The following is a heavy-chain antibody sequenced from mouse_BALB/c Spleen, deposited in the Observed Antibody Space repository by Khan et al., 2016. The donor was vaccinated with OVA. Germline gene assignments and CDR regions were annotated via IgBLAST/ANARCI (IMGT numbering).Heavy chain of an antibody. J-gene: IGHJ3*01. D-gene: IGHD1-1*02. CDR1: GFTFSTYG. CDR2: ISSGGHYT. V-gene: IGHV5-6*01. Sequence: EVELVESGGDLVKTGGSLKLSCAASGFTFSTYGMSWVRQTPDKRLEWVATISSGGHYTYYIDSVKGRFTISRDNAKNILYLQMTSLRSEDTAMYYCARLAYYYNSEGLAYWGQGTLVTVSA. CDR3: ARLAYYYNSEGLAY.